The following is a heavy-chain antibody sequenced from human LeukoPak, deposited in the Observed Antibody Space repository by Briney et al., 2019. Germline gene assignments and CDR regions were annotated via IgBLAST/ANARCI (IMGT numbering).Heavy chain of an antibody. CDR3: ARDLREYSSSSADY. D-gene: IGHD6-6*01. V-gene: IGHV1-18*01. CDR2: ISAYNGNT. CDR1: GYTFTSYG. Sequence: ASVKASCKASGYTFTSYGISWVRQAPGQGLEWMGWISAYNGNTNYAQKLQGRVTMTTDTSTSTAYMELRSLRSDDTAVYYCARDLREYSSSSADYWGQGTLVTVSS. J-gene: IGHJ4*02.